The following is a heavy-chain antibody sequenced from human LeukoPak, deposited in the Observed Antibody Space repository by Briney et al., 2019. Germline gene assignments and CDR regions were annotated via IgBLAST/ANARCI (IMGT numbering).Heavy chain of an antibody. V-gene: IGHV1-3*01. CDR2: INAGNGNT. D-gene: IGHD2-15*01. CDR1: GYTFTSYV. Sequence: ASVKVSCKASGYTFTSYVIHWVRQAPGQRIEWMGWINAGNGNTKYSQKFQGRVSITRDTSASTAYMELSSLRSEDTAVYYCARDCSGGSCRIFDYLGQGTLVTVSS. J-gene: IGHJ4*02. CDR3: ARDCSGGSCRIFDY.